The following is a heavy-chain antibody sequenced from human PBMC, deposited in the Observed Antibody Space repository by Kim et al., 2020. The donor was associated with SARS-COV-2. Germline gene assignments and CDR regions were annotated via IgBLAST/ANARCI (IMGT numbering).Heavy chain of an antibody. V-gene: IGHV3-48*02. CDR3: EIDYVWGDMTRWFDP. J-gene: IGHJ5*02. CDR2: ISSSSSTI. D-gene: IGHD3-16*01. Sequence: GGSLRLSCAASGFTFSSYSMNWVRQAPGKGLEWVSYISSSSSTIYYADSVKGRFTISRDNAKNSLYLQMNSLRDEDTAVYYCEIDYVWGDMTRWFDPWGQGTLVTVSS. CDR1: GFTFSSYS.